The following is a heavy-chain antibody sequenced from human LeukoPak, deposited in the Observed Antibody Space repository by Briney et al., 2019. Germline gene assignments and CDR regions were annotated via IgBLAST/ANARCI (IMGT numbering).Heavy chain of an antibody. CDR3: ARAGYYGSGSYYYYGMDV. J-gene: IGHJ6*04. Sequence: PGGSLRLSCAASGFTFSSYDMHWVRQATGKGLERVSAIGTAGDPYYPGSVKGRFTISRENAKNSLYLQMNSLRAGDTAVYYCARAGYYGSGSYYYYGMDVWGKGTTVTVSS. D-gene: IGHD3-10*01. V-gene: IGHV3-13*05. CDR1: GFTFSSYD. CDR2: IGTAGDP.